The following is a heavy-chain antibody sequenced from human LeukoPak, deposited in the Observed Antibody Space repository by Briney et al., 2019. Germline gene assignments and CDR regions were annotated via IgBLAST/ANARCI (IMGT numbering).Heavy chain of an antibody. D-gene: IGHD3-22*01. J-gene: IGHJ1*01. CDR3: ASEDYYDSSAYYYRNFQH. CDR2: ISSSSSYM. V-gene: IGHV3-21*01. CDR1: GFTFSSYE. Sequence: GGSLRLSCAASGFTFSSYEMNWVRQAPGKGLEGVSSISSSSSYMNYADSVRGRFTNSRDNAKNSLYLQMNSLRAEDTAVYYCASEDYYDSSAYYYRNFQHWGQGTLVTVSS.